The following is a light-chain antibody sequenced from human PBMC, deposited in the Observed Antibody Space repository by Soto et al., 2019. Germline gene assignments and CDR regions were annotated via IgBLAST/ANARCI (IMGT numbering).Light chain of an antibody. CDR2: GSS. Sequence: EVVLTQSPGTLSLSPGESATLSCRASQSVSNKYFAWYQQKPGQAPRLIIFGSSDRATGITERFSGSGSGTDFTITISRLEREDFAVYYCLQYGSSPPYTFGQRTKLEI. J-gene: IGKJ2*01. V-gene: IGKV3-20*01. CDR1: QSVSNKY. CDR3: LQYGSSPPYT.